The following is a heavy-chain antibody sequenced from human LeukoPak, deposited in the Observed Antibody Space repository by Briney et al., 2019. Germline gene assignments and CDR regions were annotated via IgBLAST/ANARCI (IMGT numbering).Heavy chain of an antibody. V-gene: IGHV3-30*18. D-gene: IGHD3-10*02. CDR1: GFTFSSYG. CDR3: AELGITMIGGV. CDR2: ISSDGSTK. Sequence: GGSLRLSCAASGFTFSSYGMHWVRQAPGKGLDWVALISSDGSTKYYADSVKGRFTISRDNSKNTLYLQMNSLRAEDTAVYYCAELGITMIGGVWGKGTTVTISS. J-gene: IGHJ6*04.